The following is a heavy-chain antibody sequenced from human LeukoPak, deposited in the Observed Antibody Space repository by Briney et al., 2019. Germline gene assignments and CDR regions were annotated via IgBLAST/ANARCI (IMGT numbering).Heavy chain of an antibody. Sequence: SQTLSLTCALSGDIFSTYSGAWHWIRQSPSRGLEWLGRTYYRSKWYNDYAASVKSRITINPDTSKNQFSLQLNSVAPEDTAVYYCARLGVAAIPAWGQGTLVTVSA. D-gene: IGHD3-3*01. CDR2: TYYRSKWYN. CDR1: GDIFSTYSGA. V-gene: IGHV6-1*01. J-gene: IGHJ4*02. CDR3: ARLGVAAIPA.